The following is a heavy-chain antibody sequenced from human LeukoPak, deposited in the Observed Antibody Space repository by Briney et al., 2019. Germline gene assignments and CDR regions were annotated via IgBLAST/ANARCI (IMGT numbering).Heavy chain of an antibody. D-gene: IGHD6-19*01. Sequence: PGGSLRLSCAASGFAFSSLDMGWVRQAPGKGLEWVSAITDSGDSTYYADSVKGRFTISRDNYKNTLYLQMNSMGDEDTAVYYCARIGSSGDFDYWGQGTLVTVSS. J-gene: IGHJ4*02. CDR1: GFAFSSLD. CDR2: ITDSGDST. V-gene: IGHV3-23*01. CDR3: ARIGSSGDFDY.